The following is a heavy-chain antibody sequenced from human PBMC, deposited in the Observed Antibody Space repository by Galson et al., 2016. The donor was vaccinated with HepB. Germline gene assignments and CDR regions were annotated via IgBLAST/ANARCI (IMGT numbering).Heavy chain of an antibody. V-gene: IGHV3-53*01. CDR1: EFTVSNNY. J-gene: IGHJ4*02. Sequence: SLRLSCAASEFTVSNNYMSWVRQAPGKGLEWVSLIYSGGNTRYADSVKGRFTISRDNSKNPVYLQMNSLRAEDPAVYYCSTLEPASPYFDYWGQGTLVTVSS. CDR3: STLEPASPYFDY. CDR2: IYSGGNT.